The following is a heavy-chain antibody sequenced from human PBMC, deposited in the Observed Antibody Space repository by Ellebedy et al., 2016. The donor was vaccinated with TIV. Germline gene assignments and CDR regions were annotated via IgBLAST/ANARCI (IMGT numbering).Heavy chain of an antibody. CDR2: ISYDGSDK. Sequence: GESLKISCAASGFTFSSYDMHWVRQAPGKGLEWVAFISYDGSDKSYADSVKGRFTISRDHSKNTLYLQMNSLRAEDTAVYYCAREGLVGATDSWGQGNLVTVSS. CDR1: GFTFSSYD. J-gene: IGHJ4*02. D-gene: IGHD1-26*01. CDR3: AREGLVGATDS. V-gene: IGHV3-30*03.